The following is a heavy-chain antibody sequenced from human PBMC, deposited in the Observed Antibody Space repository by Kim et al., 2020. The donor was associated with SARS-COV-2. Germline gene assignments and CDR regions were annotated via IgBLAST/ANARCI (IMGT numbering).Heavy chain of an antibody. V-gene: IGHV1-18*01. CDR2: ISAYNGNT. J-gene: IGHJ6*02. D-gene: IGHD3-10*01. CDR1: GYTFTSYG. Sequence: ASVKVSCKASGYTFTSYGISWVRQAPGQGLEWMGWISAYNGNTNYAQKPQGRVTMTTDTSTSTAYMELRSLRSDDTAVYYCARAVIWGITMVRGVPPYEDYYYGMDVWGQGTTVTVSS. CDR3: ARAVIWGITMVRGVPPYEDYYYGMDV.